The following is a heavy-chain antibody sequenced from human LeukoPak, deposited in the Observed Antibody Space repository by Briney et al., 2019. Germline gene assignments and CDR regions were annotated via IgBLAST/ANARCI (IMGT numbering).Heavy chain of an antibody. CDR2: IFWDDDK. V-gene: IGHV2-5*02. J-gene: IGHJ1*01. Sequence: SGPTLVNPTQTLTLTCTFSGFSLSTSGVGVGWIRQPPGKALEWLAIIFWDDDKRYNTSLESRLSIIKDTSKDQVVLTMTKMDPADTETYYCTHSAGIVVVTSEDEYFQHWGQGSLVIVSS. D-gene: IGHD2-21*02. CDR3: THSAGIVVVTSEDEYFQH. CDR1: GFSLSTSGVG.